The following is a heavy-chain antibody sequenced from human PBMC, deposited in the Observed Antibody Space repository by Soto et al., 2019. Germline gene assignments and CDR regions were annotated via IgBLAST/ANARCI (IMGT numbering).Heavy chain of an antibody. CDR3: ARDLKYDSSGYYLY. V-gene: IGHV1-69*13. J-gene: IGHJ4*02. D-gene: IGHD3-22*01. CDR2: IIPIFGTA. Sequence: GTSVKVSCKASGGTFSSYAISWVRQAPGQGLEWMGGIIPIFGTANYAQKFQGRVTITADESTSTAYMELSSLRSEDTAVYYCARDLKYDSSGYYLYWGQGTLVTVSS. CDR1: GGTFSSYA.